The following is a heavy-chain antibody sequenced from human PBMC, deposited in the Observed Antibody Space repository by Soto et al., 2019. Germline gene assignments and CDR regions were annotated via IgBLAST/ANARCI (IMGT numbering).Heavy chain of an antibody. CDR3: AHRRSPRYYFDY. CDR1: GFSLSTSGVG. D-gene: IGHD3-3*01. Sequence: QITLKESGPTLVKHTQTLTLTCAFSGFSLSTSGVGVGWIRQPPGKALEWLALISWNDDKRYSPSLKRRLTIPQDTSKNQVVLTMTNMDPVDTATYYCAHRRSPRYYFDYWGQGTLVTVSS. V-gene: IGHV2-5*01. CDR2: ISWNDDK. J-gene: IGHJ4*02.